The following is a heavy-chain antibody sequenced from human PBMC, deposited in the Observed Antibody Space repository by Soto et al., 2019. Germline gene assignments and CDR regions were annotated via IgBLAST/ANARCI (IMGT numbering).Heavy chain of an antibody. CDR3: ATQRTSGSYYVECFQH. CDR1: GFSLSTSGVG. D-gene: IGHD1-26*01. J-gene: IGHJ1*01. Sequence: ASGPTLVNPTQTLTLTCTFSGFSLSTSGVGVGWIRQPPGKALEWLALIYWNDDKRYSPSLKSRLTITKDTSKNQVVLTMTNMDPVDTATYYCATQRTSGSYYVECFQHWGQGSLVAVSS. CDR2: IYWNDDK. V-gene: IGHV2-5*01.